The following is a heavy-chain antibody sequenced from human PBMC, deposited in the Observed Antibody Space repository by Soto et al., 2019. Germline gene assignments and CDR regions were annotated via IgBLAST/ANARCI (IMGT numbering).Heavy chain of an antibody. CDR3: ARTRNGGGADSFDS. V-gene: IGHV3-30*14. Sequence: GGSLRLSCAASGFTFSRHALHWVRLTPCRGLEWVLAISRDGSYIYYTDSEKGRFTVSRDNSKNTAFVQMSRLIPVDTALYFCARTRNGGGADSFDSWAQGTRVTVSS. CDR2: ISRDGSYI. CDR1: GFTFSRHA. D-gene: IGHD2-2*01. J-gene: IGHJ5*01.